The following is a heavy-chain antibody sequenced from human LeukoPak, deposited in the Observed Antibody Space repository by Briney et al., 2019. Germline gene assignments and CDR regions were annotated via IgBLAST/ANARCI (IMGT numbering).Heavy chain of an antibody. D-gene: IGHD2-15*01. J-gene: IGHJ6*02. V-gene: IGHV4-30-4*01. CDR3: AREQVAASDYYYYGMDV. CDR2: IYYSGGT. CDR1: GGSISSGDYY. Sequence: SETLSLTCTVSGGSISSGDYYWSWIRQPPGKGLEWIGYIYYSGGTYYNPSLKSRVTLSLDTSKNQFSLKLSSVTAADTAVYYCAREQVAASDYYYYGMDVWGQGTTVTVSS.